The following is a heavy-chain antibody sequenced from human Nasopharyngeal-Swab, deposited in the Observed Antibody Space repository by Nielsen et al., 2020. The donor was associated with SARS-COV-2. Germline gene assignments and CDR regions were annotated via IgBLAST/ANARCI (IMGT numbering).Heavy chain of an antibody. CDR3: ARGFRHYYGSGSYRFDY. CDR2: INHSGST. D-gene: IGHD3-10*01. J-gene: IGHJ4*02. Sequence: PGNGLEWIGEINHSGSTNYNPSLKSRITISVDTSKNQFSLKLSSVTAADTAVYYCARGFRHYYGSGSYRFDYWGQGTLVTVSS. V-gene: IGHV4-34*01.